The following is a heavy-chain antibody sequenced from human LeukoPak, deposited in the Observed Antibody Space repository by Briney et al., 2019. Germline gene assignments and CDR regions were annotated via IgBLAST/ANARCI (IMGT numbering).Heavy chain of an antibody. D-gene: IGHD4-17*01. CDR2: ISSSSVYI. CDR1: RFDLSAYT. CDR3: AKGYLRPPFDY. Sequence: GGSLRLSCAPSRFDLSAYTMNWVRQAPGKGLEWVSSISSSSVYIFYADSLKGRFTISRDNAKNSLYLQMNSLRAEDTAVYYCAKGYLRPPFDYWGQGTLVTVSS. V-gene: IGHV3-21*04. J-gene: IGHJ4*02.